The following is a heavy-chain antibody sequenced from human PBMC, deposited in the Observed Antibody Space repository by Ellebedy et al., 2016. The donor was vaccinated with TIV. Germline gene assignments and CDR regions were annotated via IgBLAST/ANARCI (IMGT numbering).Heavy chain of an antibody. J-gene: IGHJ3*02. Sequence: GGSLRLSCAASGFTFSSYAMSWAREAPGKGLEWVSSISSSSDYIYYADSVKGRFTISRDNAKNSLYLQMNSLRAEDTAVYYCARDRNIWLRDAFDIWGQGTMVTVSS. CDR1: GFTFSSYA. V-gene: IGHV3-21*01. D-gene: IGHD5-18*01. CDR3: ARDRNIWLRDAFDI. CDR2: ISSSSDYI.